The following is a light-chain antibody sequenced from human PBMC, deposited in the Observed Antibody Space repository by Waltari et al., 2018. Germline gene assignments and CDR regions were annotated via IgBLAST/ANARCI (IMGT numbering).Light chain of an antibody. Sequence: IQMTQSPPALSASVGDRVAITCRASQSISDYLHWYQQKPGKAPRVLIYTASSLQRGVPTRFSGRGSGTEFTLTISTLQPEDAATYYCQQSYSSPWTFGQGTKVEIK. CDR3: QQSYSSPWT. J-gene: IGKJ1*01. CDR1: QSISDY. V-gene: IGKV1-39*01. CDR2: TAS.